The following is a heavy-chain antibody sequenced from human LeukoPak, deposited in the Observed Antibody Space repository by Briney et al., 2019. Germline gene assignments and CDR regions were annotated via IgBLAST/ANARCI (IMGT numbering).Heavy chain of an antibody. D-gene: IGHD5-18*01. CDR2: IYYSGST. V-gene: IGHV4-59*08. CDR3: ARQGRYSYGSNWFDP. Sequence: SETLSLTCTVSGGSISSYYWSWIRQPPGKGLEWIGYIYYSGSTNYNPSLKSRVTISVDTSKNQFSLKLSSVTAADTAVYYSARQGRYSYGSNWFDPWGQGTLVTVSS. J-gene: IGHJ5*02. CDR1: GGSISSYY.